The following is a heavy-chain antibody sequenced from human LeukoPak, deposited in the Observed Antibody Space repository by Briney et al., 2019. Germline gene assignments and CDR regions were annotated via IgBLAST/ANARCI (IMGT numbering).Heavy chain of an antibody. CDR1: GFTFINYG. CDR2: ISGYNGRT. Sequence: GASVKVSCKASGFTFINYGFTWVRQAPGQGPEWMGWISGYNGRTDYAQKFQDRVHMTTDTFTSTVYMELRSLTSDDTAVYYCTRDSPPRDSRYYFDYWGQGTLVTVSS. D-gene: IGHD2-21*02. CDR3: TRDSPPRDSRYYFDY. V-gene: IGHV1-18*04. J-gene: IGHJ4*02.